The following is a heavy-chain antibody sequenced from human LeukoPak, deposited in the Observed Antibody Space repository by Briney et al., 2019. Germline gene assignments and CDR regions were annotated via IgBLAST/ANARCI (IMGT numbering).Heavy chain of an antibody. CDR3: ARVRSSSWYEWFDP. Sequence: SETLSLTCTVSGGSISSYYWSWIRQPAGKGLEWIGRIYTSGSTNYNPSLKSRVTMSVDTSKNQFSLKLSSVTAADTAVYYCARVRSSSWYEWFDPWGQGTLVTVSS. J-gene: IGHJ5*02. CDR1: GGSISSYY. D-gene: IGHD6-13*01. CDR2: IYTSGST. V-gene: IGHV4-4*07.